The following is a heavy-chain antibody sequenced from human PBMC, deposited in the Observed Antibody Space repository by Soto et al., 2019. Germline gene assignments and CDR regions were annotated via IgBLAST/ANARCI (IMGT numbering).Heavy chain of an antibody. CDR1: GFSLSTSGVG. CDR2: IYWDDDE. J-gene: IGHJ6*02. Sequence: QITLKESGPTLVRPTQTLTLTCTFSGFSLSTSGVGVTWMRQPPGKALEWLELIYWDDDERYSPSLKSRLTITKDTSKNQVVLTMTNMDPVDAATYYCAHKGGRGAGMDVWGQGTTVIVSS. D-gene: IGHD2-15*01. V-gene: IGHV2-5*02. CDR3: AHKGGRGAGMDV.